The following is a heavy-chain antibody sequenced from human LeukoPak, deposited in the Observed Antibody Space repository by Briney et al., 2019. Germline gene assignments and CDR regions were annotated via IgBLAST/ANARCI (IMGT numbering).Heavy chain of an antibody. J-gene: IGHJ5*02. Sequence: GGSLRLSCSASGFDFRMHAMHWVRQAPGKGLEWVAMIWRGGNYKFYVDAVKGRCNIFRDDFRSTFYLQMDSLTADDTAVYYCVTDPPDSGWAFWSWGQGTLVTVSS. D-gene: IGHD6-25*01. CDR2: IWRGGNYK. CDR1: GFDFRMHA. CDR3: VTDPPDSGWAFWS. V-gene: IGHV3-33*01.